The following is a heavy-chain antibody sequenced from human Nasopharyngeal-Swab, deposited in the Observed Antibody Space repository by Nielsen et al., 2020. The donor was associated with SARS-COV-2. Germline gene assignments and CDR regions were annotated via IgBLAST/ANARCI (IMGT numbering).Heavy chain of an antibody. D-gene: IGHD3-9*01. CDR1: GGTFSSYA. Sequence: SVKVSCKASGGTFSSYAISWVRQAPGQGLEWMGGIIPIFGTANYAQKFQGRVTIIADKSTSTAYMELSSLRSEDTAVYYCARALWVGYDILTGYYGGAYYYYYMDVWGKGTTVTVSS. CDR2: IIPIFGTA. CDR3: ARALWVGYDILTGYYGGAYYYYYMDV. J-gene: IGHJ6*03. V-gene: IGHV1-69*06.